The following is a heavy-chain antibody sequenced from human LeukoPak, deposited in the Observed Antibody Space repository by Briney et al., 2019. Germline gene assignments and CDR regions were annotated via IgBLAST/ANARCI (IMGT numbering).Heavy chain of an antibody. Sequence: GGSLRLSCAASEFTFRNHAINWVRQAPGKGLERVSIISGSGVHTNYANSVRGRFTISRDNSKNTLYLHMNSLRADGTAMYYSGRALNSDNGLDEWGEATLVTVSS. CDR2: ISGSGVHT. V-gene: IGHV3-23*01. CDR3: GRALNSDNGLDE. J-gene: IGHJ4*02. D-gene: IGHD1/OR15-1a*01. CDR1: EFTFRNHA.